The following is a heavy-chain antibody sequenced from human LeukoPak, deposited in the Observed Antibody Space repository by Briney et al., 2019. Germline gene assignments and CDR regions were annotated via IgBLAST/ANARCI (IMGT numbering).Heavy chain of an antibody. J-gene: IGHJ4*02. D-gene: IGHD3-3*01. CDR2: INHSGST. CDR1: GGSFSGYY. Sequence: PSETLSLTCAVYGGSFSGYYWSWIRQPPGKGLEWIGEINHSGSTNYNPSLKSRDTISVDTSTNQFSLKLSSVTAADTAVYYCARGLGFLGSYYFDYWGQGTLVTVSS. CDR3: ARGLGFLGSYYFDY. V-gene: IGHV4-34*01.